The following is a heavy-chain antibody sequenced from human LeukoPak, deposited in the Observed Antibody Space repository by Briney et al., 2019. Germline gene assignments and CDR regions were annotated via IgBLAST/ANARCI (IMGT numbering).Heavy chain of an antibody. CDR1: GGSISNYY. Sequence: SETLSLTCTVSGGSISNYYWSWIRQPPGRGLEWIGYIFYTGSTAYNSSLESRVTISVDSSKNQVSLRLNSVTAADTAVYYCARVMKVWGITFFGMDVWGQGTTVTVSS. V-gene: IGHV4-59*01. CDR3: ARVMKVWGITFFGMDV. J-gene: IGHJ6*02. D-gene: IGHD3-10*01. CDR2: IFYTGST.